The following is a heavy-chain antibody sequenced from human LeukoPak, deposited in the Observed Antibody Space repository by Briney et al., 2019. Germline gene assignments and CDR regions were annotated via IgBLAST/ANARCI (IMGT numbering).Heavy chain of an antibody. D-gene: IGHD3-10*01. CDR2: ISAYNGNT. CDR1: GYTFTNYG. V-gene: IGHV1-18*01. Sequence: GASVKVSCKTSGYTFTNYGILWVRQAPGQGLEWMGWISAYNGNTNYGQKVQGRVTMTTDTSTSTAYMELRSLRSDDTALYYCARWLRDYNDWFDPWGQGTLVTVSS. J-gene: IGHJ5*02. CDR3: ARWLRDYNDWFDP.